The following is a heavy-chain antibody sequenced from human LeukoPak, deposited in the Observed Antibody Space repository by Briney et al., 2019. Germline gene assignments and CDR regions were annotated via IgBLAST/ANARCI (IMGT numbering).Heavy chain of an antibody. CDR1: GFTFSSYG. D-gene: IGHD5-18*01. CDR2: IWYDGSNK. Sequence: PGRSLRLSCAASGFTFSSYGMHWVRQAPGKGLEWVAVIWYDGSNKYYADSVKGRFTTSRDNSKNTLYLQMNSLRAEDTAVYYCARAGYSYGYDAFDIWGQGTMVTVSS. J-gene: IGHJ3*02. CDR3: ARAGYSYGYDAFDI. V-gene: IGHV3-33*01.